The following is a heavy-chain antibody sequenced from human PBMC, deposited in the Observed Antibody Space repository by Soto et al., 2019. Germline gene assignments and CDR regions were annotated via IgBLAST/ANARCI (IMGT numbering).Heavy chain of an antibody. CDR3: ARGSSSSVSVDY. V-gene: IGHV4-30-2*01. D-gene: IGHD6-6*01. Sequence: SETLSLTCTFSGASISGYHWSWIRQPPGKGLEWIGYIYHSGSTYYNPALKSRVTISVDRSKNQFSLKLSSVTAADTAVYYCARGSSSSVSVDYWGQGTLVTVS. CDR2: IYHSGST. CDR1: GASISGYH. J-gene: IGHJ4*02.